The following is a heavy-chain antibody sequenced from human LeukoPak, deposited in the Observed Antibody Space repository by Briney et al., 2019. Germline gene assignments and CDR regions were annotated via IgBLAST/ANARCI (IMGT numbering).Heavy chain of an antibody. CDR2: IYYSGST. J-gene: IGHJ6*03. CDR3: ARDSRNVVVAATREGYYYYMDV. CDR1: GGSISSYY. V-gene: IGHV4-59*01. D-gene: IGHD2-15*01. Sequence: SETLSLTCTVSGGSISSYYWSWIRQPPGKGLEWVGYIYYSGSTNYNPSLKSRVTISVDTSKNQFSLKLNSVTAADTAMYYCARDSRNVVVAATREGYYYYMDVWGKGTTVTVSS.